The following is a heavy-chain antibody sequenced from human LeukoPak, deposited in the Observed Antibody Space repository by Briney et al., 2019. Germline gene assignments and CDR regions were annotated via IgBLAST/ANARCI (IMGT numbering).Heavy chain of an antibody. D-gene: IGHD3-10*01. J-gene: IGHJ4*02. CDR1: GGSISSYY. V-gene: IGHV4-59*12. Sequence: SETLSLTCTVSGGSISSYYWSWIRQPPGKGLEWIGYIYYSESTYYNPSLKSRVTISVDTSKNQFSLKLSSVTAADTAVYYCARGQSYGSGSYYLDYWGQGTLVTVSS. CDR2: IYYSEST. CDR3: ARGQSYGSGSYYLDY.